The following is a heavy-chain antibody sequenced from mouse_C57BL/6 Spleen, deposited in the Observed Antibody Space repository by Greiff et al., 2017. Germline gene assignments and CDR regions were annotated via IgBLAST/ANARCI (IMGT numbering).Heavy chain of an antibody. Sequence: QVQLKESGPELVKPGASVKISCKASGYAFSSSWMNWVKQRPGKGLEWIGRIYPGDGDTNYNGKFKGKATLTADKSSSTAYMQLSSLTSEDSAVYFCARSDSNGVYAMDYWGQGTSVTVSS. D-gene: IGHD2-5*01. CDR1: GYAFSSSW. J-gene: IGHJ4*01. CDR2: IYPGDGDT. V-gene: IGHV1-82*01. CDR3: ARSDSNGVYAMDY.